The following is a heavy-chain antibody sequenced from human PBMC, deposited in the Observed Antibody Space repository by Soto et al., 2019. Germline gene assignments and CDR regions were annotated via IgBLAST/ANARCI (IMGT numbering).Heavy chain of an antibody. J-gene: IGHJ6*02. D-gene: IGHD6-19*01. CDR1: GFTFSSYG. CDR3: PRDGFMAEQEHYGMDV. V-gene: IGHV3-33*01. Sequence: QVQLVESGGGVVQPGRSLRLSCAASGFTFSSYGMHWVRQAPGKGLEWVAVIWYDGSNKYYADSVKGRFTISRDNSKNTLYLQMNSLRAEDTAVYYCPRDGFMAEQEHYGMDVWGQGTTVTVSS. CDR2: IWYDGSNK.